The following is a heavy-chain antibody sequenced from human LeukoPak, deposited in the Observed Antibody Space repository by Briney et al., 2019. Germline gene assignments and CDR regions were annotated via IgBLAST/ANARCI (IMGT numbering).Heavy chain of an antibody. CDR1: GFSLSTSGVG. CDR3: AHSTRSDTAMVWPPWYAFDI. D-gene: IGHD5-18*01. Sequence: SGPTLVNPTQTLTLTCTFSGFSLSTSGVGVGWIRQPPGKALEWLALIYWDDDKRYSPSLKSRLTITKDTSKNQVVLTMTNMDPVDTATYYCAHSTRSDTAMVWPPWYAFDIWGQGTMVTVSS. V-gene: IGHV2-5*02. CDR2: IYWDDDK. J-gene: IGHJ3*02.